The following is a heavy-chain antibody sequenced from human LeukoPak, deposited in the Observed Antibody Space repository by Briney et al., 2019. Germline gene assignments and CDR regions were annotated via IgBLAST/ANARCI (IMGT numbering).Heavy chain of an antibody. CDR3: ARERATDPALAIVVVSGDEDAFDI. CDR2: IYYSGST. J-gene: IGHJ3*02. Sequence: SQTLSLTCTVSGGSISSGDYYWSWIRQPPGKGLEWIGYIYYSGSTYYNPSLKSRVTISVDTSKNQFSLKLSSVTAADTAVYYCARERATDPALAIVVVSGDEDAFDIWGQGTMVTVSS. D-gene: IGHD2-2*01. V-gene: IGHV4-30-4*01. CDR1: GGSISSGDYY.